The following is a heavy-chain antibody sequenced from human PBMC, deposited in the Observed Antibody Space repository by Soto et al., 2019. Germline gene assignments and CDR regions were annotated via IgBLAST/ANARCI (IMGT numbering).Heavy chain of an antibody. CDR2: IYTSGRA. Sequence: SETLSLTCTATGGTITVYNWRSIRHPPGKGLEWLGRIYTSGRANATPPLKSRVTMSVDTSKNQFSLKLSSVPAADTAVYSCARERGWFGELDVWGQGTKAT. V-gene: IGHV4-4*07. J-gene: IGHJ6*02. D-gene: IGHD3-10*01. CDR3: ARERGWFGELDV. CDR1: GGTITVYN.